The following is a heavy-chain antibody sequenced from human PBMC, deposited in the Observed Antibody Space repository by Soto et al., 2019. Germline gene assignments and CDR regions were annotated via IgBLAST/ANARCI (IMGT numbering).Heavy chain of an antibody. D-gene: IGHD2-2*01. V-gene: IGHV4-34*01. CDR2: INHGGST. Sequence: PSETLSLTCAVYGGTFTGYYWTWIRQSPGKGLEWIGEINHGGSTNYNPSLKSRLTISVETSRKQFFLNLTSVTAADTAVYYCARDVGSSHGPGHPHYFDYWGQGTLVTVSS. CDR1: GGTFTGYY. J-gene: IGHJ4*02. CDR3: ARDVGSSHGPGHPHYFDY.